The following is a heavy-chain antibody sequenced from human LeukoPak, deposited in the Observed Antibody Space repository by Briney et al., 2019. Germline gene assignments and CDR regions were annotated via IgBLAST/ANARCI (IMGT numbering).Heavy chain of an antibody. CDR2: MSGSGSRT. J-gene: IGHJ4*02. V-gene: IGHV3-23*01. CDR3: AKDRVGAILYFDY. D-gene: IGHD1-26*01. Sequence: LPGGTLRLSCAASGFIFSNYGMSWVRQAPGKGLEWVSAMSGSGSRTYYADSVKGRFTISRDNSKNTLYLQMSSLRVEDTALYYCAKDRVGAILYFDYWGQGTLVTVSS. CDR1: GFIFSNYG.